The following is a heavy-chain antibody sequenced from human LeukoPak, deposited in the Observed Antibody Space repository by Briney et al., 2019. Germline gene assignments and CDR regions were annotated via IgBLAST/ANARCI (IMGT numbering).Heavy chain of an antibody. V-gene: IGHV1-8*01. CDR1: GYTFTSYD. Sequence: GASVKVSCKASGYTFTSYDINWVRQATGQGLEWMGWMNPNSGNTGYAQKFQGRVTMTRNTSISTAYMELSSLRSEDTAVYYCATDYSSSWYEFAFDIWGQGTMVTVSS. CDR3: ATDYSSSWYEFAFDI. CDR2: MNPNSGNT. D-gene: IGHD6-13*01. J-gene: IGHJ3*02.